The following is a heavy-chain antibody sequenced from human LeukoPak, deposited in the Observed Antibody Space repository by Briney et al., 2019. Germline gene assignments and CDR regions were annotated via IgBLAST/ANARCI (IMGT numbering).Heavy chain of an antibody. CDR2: IGTYDGHT. D-gene: IGHD3-22*01. V-gene: IGHV1-18*01. J-gene: IGHJ4*02. Sequence: GGSLRLSCAASGFTFSSYAMSWVRQAPGQGLEWLGWIGTYDGHTSYAQKVQGRVTMTTDTSATTAYLELRSLTSDDTALYYCARLMDNNYDGSAFDYWGQGTLVTVSS. CDR1: GFTFSSYA. CDR3: ARLMDNNYDGSAFDY.